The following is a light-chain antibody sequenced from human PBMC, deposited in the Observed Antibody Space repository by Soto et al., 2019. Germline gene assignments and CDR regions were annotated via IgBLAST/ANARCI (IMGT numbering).Light chain of an antibody. CDR1: QGVGRF. CDR2: DAS. J-gene: IGKJ4*01. V-gene: IGKV3-11*01. CDR3: QQRGGWPLT. Sequence: EIVLTHSPATLSLSPGERAALSCRASQGVGRFLAWYQQKPGQAPRLLIYDASNRATGIPARFSGSGSETDFTLAIDNLEPEDFAVYYCQQRGGWPLTFGGGTKV.